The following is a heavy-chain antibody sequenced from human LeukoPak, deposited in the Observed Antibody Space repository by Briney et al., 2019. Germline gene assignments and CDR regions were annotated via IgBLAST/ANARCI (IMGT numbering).Heavy chain of an antibody. V-gene: IGHV3-30*02. J-gene: IGHJ6*03. Sequence: GGSLRLSCAASGFTFSSYGMHWVRQAPGKGLEWVAFIRYDGSNKYYADSVKGRFTISRDNSKNTLYLQMNSLRAEDTAVYYCAKELGDIVVGPAPIRAGNYYYYIDVWGKGTTVTVSS. CDR3: AKELGDIVVGPAPIRAGNYYYYIDV. D-gene: IGHD2-2*02. CDR2: IRYDGSNK. CDR1: GFTFSSYG.